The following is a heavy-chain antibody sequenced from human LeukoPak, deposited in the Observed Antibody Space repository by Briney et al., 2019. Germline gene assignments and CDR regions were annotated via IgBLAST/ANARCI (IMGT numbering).Heavy chain of an antibody. CDR3: AKDGDMLTDYYVHEYDY. Sequence: SETLSLTCTVSGGSISSGSYYWSWIRQPAGKGLEWIGRIHTSGSTNYNPSLKSRVTISVDTSKNQFSLKLSSVTAADTAVYYCAKDGDMLTDYYVHEYDYWGQGTLVTVSS. D-gene: IGHD3-9*01. V-gene: IGHV4-61*02. J-gene: IGHJ4*02. CDR2: IHTSGST. CDR1: GGSISSGSYY.